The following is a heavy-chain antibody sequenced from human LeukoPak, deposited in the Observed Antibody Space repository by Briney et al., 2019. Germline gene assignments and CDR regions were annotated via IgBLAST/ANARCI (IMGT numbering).Heavy chain of an antibody. V-gene: IGHV3-21*06. CDR1: GYAFSSYG. CDR2: ITGSGTYI. D-gene: IGHD1-1*01. Sequence: PGGSLRLSCVASGYAFSSYGIHWVRQAPGKGLEWVSSITGSGTYIYYIDSVKGRFTISRDNAKSSLYLQMNSLRPEDTAVYYCAREDDFSSGMDVWGQGTTVTVSS. CDR3: AREDDFSSGMDV. J-gene: IGHJ6*02.